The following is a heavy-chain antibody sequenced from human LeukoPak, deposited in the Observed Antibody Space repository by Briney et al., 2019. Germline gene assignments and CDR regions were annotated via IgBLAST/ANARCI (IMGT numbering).Heavy chain of an antibody. D-gene: IGHD3-10*01. V-gene: IGHV3-21*04. CDR2: INVDSTYM. CDR1: GFTISNYN. J-gene: IGHJ3*02. Sequence: GGSLRLSCVASGFTISNYNMNWVRQAPGKGLEWVASINVDSTYMYYADSLKGRFTISRDNAQNSLSLQMNSLRAEDTALYYCAKGFGSGSYGDAFDIWGQGTMVTVSS. CDR3: AKGFGSGSYGDAFDI.